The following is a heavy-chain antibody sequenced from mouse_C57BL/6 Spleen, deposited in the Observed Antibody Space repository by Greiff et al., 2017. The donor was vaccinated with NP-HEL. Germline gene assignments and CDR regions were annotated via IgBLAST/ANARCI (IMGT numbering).Heavy chain of an antibody. J-gene: IGHJ4*01. V-gene: IGHV1-18*01. D-gene: IGHD1-1*01. Sequence: EVQLQQSGPELVKPGASVKIPCKASGYTFTDYNMDWVKQSHGKSLEWIGDINPNNGGTIYNQKFKGKATLTVDKSSSTAYMELRSLTSEDTAVYYCARKPATTFYGSSYHYAMDYWGQGTSVTVSS. CDR1: GYTFTDYN. CDR3: ARKPATTFYGSSYHYAMDY. CDR2: INPNNGGT.